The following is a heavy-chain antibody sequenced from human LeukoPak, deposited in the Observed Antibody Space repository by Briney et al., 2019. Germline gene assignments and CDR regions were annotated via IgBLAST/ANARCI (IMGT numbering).Heavy chain of an antibody. CDR1: GYTFTSYA. CDR3: ARDPRITIFGVVIYYYYGMDV. V-gene: IGHV7-4-1*02. Sequence: ASVKVSCKASGYTFTSYAMNWVRRAPGQGLEWMGWINTNTGNPTYAQGFTGRFVFSLDTSVSTAYLQISSLKAEDTAVYYCARDPRITIFGVVIYYYYGMDVWGQGTTVTVSS. CDR2: INTNTGNP. D-gene: IGHD3-3*01. J-gene: IGHJ6*02.